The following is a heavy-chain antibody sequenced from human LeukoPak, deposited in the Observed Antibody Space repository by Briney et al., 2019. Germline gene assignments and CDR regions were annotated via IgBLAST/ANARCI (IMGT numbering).Heavy chain of an antibody. Sequence: GGTLRLSCAASGFTFSSYGMSWVRQAPGKGLEWVSYISSSGSTIYYADSVKGRFTISRDNAKNSPYLQMNSLRAEDTAVYYCARDEITMVRGVSRYFDYWGQGTLVTVSS. CDR1: GFTFSSYG. CDR3: ARDEITMVRGVSRYFDY. V-gene: IGHV3-48*04. CDR2: ISSSGSTI. J-gene: IGHJ4*02. D-gene: IGHD3-10*01.